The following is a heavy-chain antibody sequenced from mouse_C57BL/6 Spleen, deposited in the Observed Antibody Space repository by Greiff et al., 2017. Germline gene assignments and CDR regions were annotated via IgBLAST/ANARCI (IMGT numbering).Heavy chain of an antibody. V-gene: IGHV5-4*03. CDR2: ISDGGSYT. CDR3: ARVEYDAMDY. J-gene: IGHJ4*01. D-gene: IGHD5-2*01. CDR1: GFTFSSYA. Sequence: EVKLMESGGGLVKPGGSLKLSCAASGFTFSSYAMSWVCQTPEKRLEWVATISDGGSYTYYPDNVKGRFTISRDNAKNNLYLQMSHLKSEDTAMYYCARVEYDAMDYWGQGTSVTVSS.